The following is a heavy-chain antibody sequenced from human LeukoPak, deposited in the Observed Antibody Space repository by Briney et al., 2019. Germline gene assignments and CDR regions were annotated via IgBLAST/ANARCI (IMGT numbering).Heavy chain of an antibody. CDR2: IIPILGIA. CDR1: GGTFSSYA. CDR3: ASPLAGYCSSTSCPFGNYYYYGTDV. D-gene: IGHD2-2*01. Sequence: ASVKVSCKASGGTFSSYAISWVRQAPGQGLEWMGRIIPILGIANYAQKFQGRVTITADKSTSTAYMELSSLRSEDTAVYYCASPLAGYCSSTSCPFGNYYYYGTDVWGQGTTVTVSS. J-gene: IGHJ6*02. V-gene: IGHV1-69*04.